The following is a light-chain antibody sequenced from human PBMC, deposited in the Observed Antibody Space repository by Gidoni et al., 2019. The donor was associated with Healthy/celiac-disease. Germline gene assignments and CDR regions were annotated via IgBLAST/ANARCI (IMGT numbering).Light chain of an antibody. CDR1: QSVSSY. Sequence: DIVLTQSPATLSLSTRDRATLSCRASQSVSSYLAWYQQQPGQAPRLLIYDASNRATGIPARFSCSGSGTDFTLTISSLEPEDFAVYYCQQRSNWLTFGGGTKVEIK. CDR3: QQRSNWLT. CDR2: DAS. J-gene: IGKJ4*01. V-gene: IGKV3-11*01.